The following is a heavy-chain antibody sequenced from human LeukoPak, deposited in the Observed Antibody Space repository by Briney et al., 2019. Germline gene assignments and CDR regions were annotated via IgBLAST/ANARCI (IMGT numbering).Heavy chain of an antibody. Sequence: ASVKVSCKASGGTFSSYAISWVRQAPGQGLEWMGGIIPIFGTANYAQKFQGRVTITADESTSTAYMELSSLRSEDTAVYYCARDLRYCSSTSCYYYFDYWGQGTLSPSPQ. CDR2: IIPIFGTA. CDR1: GGTFSSYA. V-gene: IGHV1-69*13. D-gene: IGHD2-2*01. J-gene: IGHJ4*02. CDR3: ARDLRYCSSTSCYYYFDY.